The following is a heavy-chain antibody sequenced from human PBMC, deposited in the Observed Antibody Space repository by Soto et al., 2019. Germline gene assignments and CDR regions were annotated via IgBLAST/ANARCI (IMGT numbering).Heavy chain of an antibody. D-gene: IGHD1-26*01. CDR3: ARGVTAGVDY. CDR2: MQPSSGRT. J-gene: IGHJ4*02. V-gene: IGHV1-8*01. Sequence: QVQLVQSGAEVREPGASVKVSCKASGYSFTSLDINWVRQTTGQGLEWMGWMQPSSGRTGYAQKFQGRVTMTRDTSINTAYMELSRLTSDDTAVYYCARGVTAGVDYWGQGTLVTVSS. CDR1: GYSFTSLD.